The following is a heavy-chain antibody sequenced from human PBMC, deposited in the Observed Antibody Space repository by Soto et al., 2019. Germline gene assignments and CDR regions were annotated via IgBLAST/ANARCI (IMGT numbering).Heavy chain of an antibody. J-gene: IGHJ3*02. V-gene: IGHV3-23*01. CDR1: GFTLSSYA. CDR2: ISGSGGST. Sequence: QAGGSLRLSCAASGFTLSSYAMSWVRQAPGKGLEWVSAISGSGGSTYYADSVKGRFTISRDNSKNTLYLQMNSLRAEDTAVYYCAKDWGVVGAPNDAFDIWGQGTMVTVSS. CDR3: AKDWGVVGAPNDAFDI. D-gene: IGHD1-26*01.